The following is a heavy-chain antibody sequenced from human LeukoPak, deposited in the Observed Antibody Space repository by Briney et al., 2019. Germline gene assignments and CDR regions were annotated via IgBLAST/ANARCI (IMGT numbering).Heavy chain of an antibody. J-gene: IGHJ4*02. CDR3: TRESGAFSPFGF. CDR1: GGSILTTNW. Sequence: PSETLSLTCAVSGGSILTTNWWSWVRQPPGKGLEWIGEVHLSGASNYNPSLKSRVNMSINKSKNQLSLELTSVTAADTAIYYCTRESGAFSPFGFWGQGTLVTVSS. CDR2: VHLSGAS. V-gene: IGHV4-4*02. D-gene: IGHD1-26*01.